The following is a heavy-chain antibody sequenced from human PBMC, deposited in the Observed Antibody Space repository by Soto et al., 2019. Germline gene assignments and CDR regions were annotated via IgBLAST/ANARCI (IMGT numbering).Heavy chain of an antibody. CDR2: IIPIFGTA. CDR1: GGTFSSYA. D-gene: IGHD3-9*01. V-gene: IGHV1-69*13. J-gene: IGHJ4*02. CDR3: ASESRGYDILTGYSPFDY. Sequence: WPSVKVSCKASGGTFSSYAISWVRQAPGQGLEWMGGIIPIFGTANYAQKFQGRVTITADESTSTAYMELSSLRSEDTAVYYCASESRGYDILTGYSPFDYWGQGTLVTVSS.